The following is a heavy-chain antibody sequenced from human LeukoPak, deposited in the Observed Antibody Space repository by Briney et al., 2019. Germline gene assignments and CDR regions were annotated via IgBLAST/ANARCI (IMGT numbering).Heavy chain of an antibody. V-gene: IGHV3-7*03. D-gene: IGHD4-17*01. CDR1: GFTFSSYW. J-gene: IGHJ4*02. Sequence: GGSLRLSCAASGFTFSSYWMSWVRQAPGEGLEWVVNIKQDGSEKYYVDSVKGRFTISRDNAKNSLYLQMNSLRAEDTAVYYCARLKYGDYPYYFDYWGQGTLVTVSS. CDR2: IKQDGSEK. CDR3: ARLKYGDYPYYFDY.